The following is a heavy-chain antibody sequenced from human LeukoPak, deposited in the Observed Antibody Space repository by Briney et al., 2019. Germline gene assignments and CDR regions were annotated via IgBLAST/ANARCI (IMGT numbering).Heavy chain of an antibody. CDR1: GFTVSNNG. CDR3: ARSVPAQIYYYGMDV. J-gene: IGHJ6*02. Sequence: GGSLRLSCVASGFTVSNNGLSWFRQAPGKRLEWVSDISGVGNTYYAESVKGRFTISRDNSKNTLYLQMNSLRAEDTAVYYCARSVPAQIYYYGMDVWGQGTTVTVSS. CDR2: ISGVGNT. V-gene: IGHV3-23*01. D-gene: IGHD2-2*01.